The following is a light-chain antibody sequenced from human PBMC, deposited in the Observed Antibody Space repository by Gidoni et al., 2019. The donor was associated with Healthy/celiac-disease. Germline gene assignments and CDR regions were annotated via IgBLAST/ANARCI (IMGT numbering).Light chain of an antibody. CDR1: QSVSSS. CDR3: QQYNNWLTWT. Sequence: EIVMTQSPATLAVSPGERATLPCRASQSVSSSVAWYQQKPSQAPRLLIYGASTRATGIPARFSGSGSGTEFTLTISSLQSEDFAVYYCQQYNNWLTWTFGQGTKVEIK. CDR2: GAS. J-gene: IGKJ1*01. V-gene: IGKV3-15*01.